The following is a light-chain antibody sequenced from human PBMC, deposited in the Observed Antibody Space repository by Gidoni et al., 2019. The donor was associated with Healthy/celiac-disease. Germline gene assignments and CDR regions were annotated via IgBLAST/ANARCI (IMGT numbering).Light chain of an antibody. V-gene: IGKV3-15*01. J-gene: IGKJ1*01. CDR1: QSVSSN. CDR2: GAS. Sequence: EIVITQSPATLSVSPGERATLSCRASQSVSSNLAGYQQKPGQAPRLLIYGASTRATGIPARCSGSGSGTEFTLTISSLQSEDFAVYYCQQYNNWPPWTFGQGTKVEIK. CDR3: QQYNNWPPWT.